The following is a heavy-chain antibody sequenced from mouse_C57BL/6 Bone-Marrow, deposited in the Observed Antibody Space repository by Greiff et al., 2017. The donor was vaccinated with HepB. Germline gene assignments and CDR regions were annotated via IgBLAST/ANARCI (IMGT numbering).Heavy chain of an antibody. Sequence: VQLQQPGAELVKPGASVKLSCKASGYTFTSYWMQWVKQRPGQGLEWIGEIDPSDSYTNYNQKFKGKATLTVDTSSSTAYMQLSSLTSEDSAVYYCARKGRGLRRDYWGQGTTLTVSS. CDR1: GYTFTSYW. CDR3: ARKGRGLRRDY. CDR2: IDPSDSYT. D-gene: IGHD2-4*01. J-gene: IGHJ2*01. V-gene: IGHV1-50*01.